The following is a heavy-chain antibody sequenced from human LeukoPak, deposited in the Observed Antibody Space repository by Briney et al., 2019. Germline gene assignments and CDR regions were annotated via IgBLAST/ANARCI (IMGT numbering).Heavy chain of an antibody. CDR3: AKDGGSSGSRFFYYYYGMDV. CDR2: ISGSGGST. J-gene: IGHJ6*02. CDR1: GFTFSSYA. Sequence: GGSLRLSCAASGFTFSSYAMSLVRQAPGKGLEWVSAISGSGGSTYYADSVKGRFTISRDNSKNTLYLQMNSLRAEDTAVYYCAKDGGSSGSRFFYYYYGMDVWGQGTTVTVSS. V-gene: IGHV3-23*01. D-gene: IGHD6-19*01.